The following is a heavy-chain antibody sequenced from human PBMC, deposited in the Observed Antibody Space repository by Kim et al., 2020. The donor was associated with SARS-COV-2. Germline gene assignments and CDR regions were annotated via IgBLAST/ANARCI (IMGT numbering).Heavy chain of an antibody. Sequence: GGSLRLSCAASGFPFRDYAMTWVRQAPGKGLEYIGFIRSEVYGGTREYAASVRGRFTISRDDSKSIAYLQMNSLQTEDSALYYCARYPDNSFDSCAFDY. CDR1: GFPFRDYA. D-gene: IGHD2-2*01. J-gene: IGHJ4*01. CDR3: ARYPDNSFDSCAFDY. V-gene: IGHV3-49*04. CDR2: IRSEVYGGTR.